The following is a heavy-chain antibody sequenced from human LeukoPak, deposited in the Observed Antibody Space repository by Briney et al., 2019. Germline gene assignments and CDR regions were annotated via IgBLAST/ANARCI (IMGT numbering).Heavy chain of an antibody. V-gene: IGHV1-69*05. CDR3: ARALYNSGYYFDY. Sequence: SVKVSCKTSGGFFSTYAITWVRQAPGQGLEWLGGIISVFGPTHYAQKFQGRVTITTDESTSTAYMELSSLTSEDTAVYYCARALYNSGYYFDYWGQGTLVSVSS. D-gene: IGHD3-22*01. CDR1: GGFFSTYA. CDR2: IISVFGPT. J-gene: IGHJ4*02.